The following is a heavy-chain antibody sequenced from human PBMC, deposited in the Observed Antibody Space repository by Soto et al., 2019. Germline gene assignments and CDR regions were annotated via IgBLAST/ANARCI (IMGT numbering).Heavy chain of an antibody. CDR2: ISSSSSTI. D-gene: IGHD5-18*01. CDR3: ARDYSSYGPFDY. V-gene: IGHV3-48*01. CDR1: GFTFSSYG. Sequence: GGSLRLSCAAPGFTFSSYGMNWVRQAPGKGLEWVSYISSSSSTIYYADSVKGPLTISRDNAKNSLYLQMNSLRAEDTAVYYCARDYSSYGPFDYWGQGTLVTVSS. J-gene: IGHJ4*02.